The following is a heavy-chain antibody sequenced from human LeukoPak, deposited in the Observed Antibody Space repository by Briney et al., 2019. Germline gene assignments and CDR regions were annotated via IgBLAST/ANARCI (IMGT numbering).Heavy chain of an antibody. V-gene: IGHV3-23*01. D-gene: IGHD3-22*01. CDR3: AKATQSYYYDSSGFRDYYYMDV. CDR1: GFTFSSYA. CDR2: ISGSGGTA. Sequence: GGSLRLSCAASGFTFSSYAMTWVRQAPGKGLEWVSTISGSGGTAYYADSVKGRFTISRDNSKNTLYLQMNSLRAEDTAVYYYAKATQSYYYDSSGFRDYYYMDVWGKGTTVTVSS. J-gene: IGHJ6*03.